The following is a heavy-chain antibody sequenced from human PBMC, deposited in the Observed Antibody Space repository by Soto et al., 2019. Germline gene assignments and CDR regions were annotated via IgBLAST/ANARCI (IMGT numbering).Heavy chain of an antibody. Sequence: GGSLRLSCAASGFTVSSNYMSWVRQAPGKGLEWVSVIYSGGSTYYADAVKGRFTISRDNSKNTLYLQMNSLRAEDTAVYYRARDLVYYDIPFESYGMDVWGQGTTVTVSS. J-gene: IGHJ6*02. CDR1: GFTVSSNY. V-gene: IGHV3-53*01. CDR3: ARDLVYYDIPFESYGMDV. D-gene: IGHD3-9*01. CDR2: IYSGGST.